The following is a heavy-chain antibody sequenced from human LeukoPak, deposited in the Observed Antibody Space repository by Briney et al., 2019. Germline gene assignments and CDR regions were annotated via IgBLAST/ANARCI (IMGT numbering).Heavy chain of an antibody. V-gene: IGHV4-34*01. J-gene: IGHJ6*03. Sequence: KPSETLSLTCAVYGGSFSGYYWSWIRQPPGKGLEWIGEINHGGSTNYNPSLKSRVTISVDKSKNQFSLKLSSVTAADTAVYYCARPYYYYMDVWGKGTTVSVSS. CDR2: INHGGST. CDR3: ARPYYYYMDV. CDR1: GGSFSGYY.